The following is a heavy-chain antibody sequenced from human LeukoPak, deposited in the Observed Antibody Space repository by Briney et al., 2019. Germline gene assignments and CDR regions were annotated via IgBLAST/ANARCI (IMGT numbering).Heavy chain of an antibody. Sequence: GGSLRLSCAASGFTFSSYSMNWVRQAPGKGLEWVSSISSSSSYIYYADSVKGRFTISRDNAKNSLYLQMNSLRAEDTAVYYCARDLSIDAFDIWGQGAMVTVSS. CDR1: GFTFSSYS. V-gene: IGHV3-21*01. J-gene: IGHJ3*02. D-gene: IGHD3-3*02. CDR3: ARDLSIDAFDI. CDR2: ISSSSSYI.